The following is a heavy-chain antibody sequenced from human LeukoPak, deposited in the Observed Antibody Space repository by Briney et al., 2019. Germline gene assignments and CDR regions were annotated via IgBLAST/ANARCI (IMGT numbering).Heavy chain of an antibody. CDR1: GYTFTSYG. D-gene: IGHD3-16*01. CDR3: ARDWGGVGDYSETDLDY. Sequence: ASVKVSCKASGYTFTSYGISWVRQAPGQGLEWMGWISAYNGNTNYAQKLQGRVTMTTDTSTSTAYMELRSLRSDDTAVYYCARDWGGVGDYSETDLDYWGQGTLVTVSS. V-gene: IGHV1-18*01. CDR2: ISAYNGNT. J-gene: IGHJ4*02.